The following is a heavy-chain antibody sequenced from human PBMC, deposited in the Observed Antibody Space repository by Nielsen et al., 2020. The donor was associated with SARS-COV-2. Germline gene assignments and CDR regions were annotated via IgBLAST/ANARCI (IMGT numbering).Heavy chain of an antibody. CDR2: INPSGGST. D-gene: IGHD2-15*01. Sequence: ASVKVSCKASGYTFTSYYMHWVRQAPGQGLERMGIINPSGGSTSYAQKFQGRVTMTRDTSTSTVYMELSSLRSEDTAVYYCARSHCSGGSCKPYFVPESAYYYYGMDVWGQGTTVTVSS. CDR3: ARSHCSGGSCKPYFVPESAYYYYGMDV. V-gene: IGHV1-46*01. CDR1: GYTFTSYY. J-gene: IGHJ6*02.